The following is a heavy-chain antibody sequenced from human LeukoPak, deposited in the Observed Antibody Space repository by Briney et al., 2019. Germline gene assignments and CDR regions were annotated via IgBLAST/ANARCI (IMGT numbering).Heavy chain of an antibody. D-gene: IGHD5-12*01. CDR2: MSSNGRKK. J-gene: IGHJ4*02. CDR3: VKDRNSGYDSLVY. V-gene: IGHV3-64D*06. CDR1: GFTFSSYA. Sequence: GGSLRLSCSASGFTFSSYAMHWVRLAPGKGLEYVAGMSSNGRKKIYADCVNGRFTMSRDNSKNTLYLQMSSLRAEDTAVYHCVKDRNSGYDSLVYWGQGTLVTVSS.